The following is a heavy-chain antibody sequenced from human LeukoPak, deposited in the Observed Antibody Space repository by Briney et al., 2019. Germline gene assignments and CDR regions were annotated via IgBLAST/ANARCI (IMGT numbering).Heavy chain of an antibody. CDR3: ARASGPLDF. V-gene: IGHV3-30*07. J-gene: IGHJ4*02. D-gene: IGHD3-10*01. Sequence: DSVKDRFTISRDNSKNTLYLHMNSLIPGDTGVYYCARASGPLDFWGQGTLLTVSS.